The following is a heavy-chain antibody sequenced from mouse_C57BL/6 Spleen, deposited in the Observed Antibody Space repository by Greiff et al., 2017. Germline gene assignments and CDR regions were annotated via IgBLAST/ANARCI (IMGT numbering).Heavy chain of an antibody. CDR3: ARGGAYFDY. CDR2: IYPGDGDT. J-gene: IGHJ2*01. Sequence: SGPELVKPGASVKISCKASGYAFSSSWMNWVKQRPGQGLEWIGRIYPGDGDTNYNGKFKGKATLAADKSSSTAYMQLSSLTSEDSAVYFCARGGAYFDYWGQGTTLTVSS. V-gene: IGHV1-82*01. CDR1: GYAFSSSW.